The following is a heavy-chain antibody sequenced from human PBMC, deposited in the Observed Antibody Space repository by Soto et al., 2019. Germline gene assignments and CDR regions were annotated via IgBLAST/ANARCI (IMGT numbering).Heavy chain of an antibody. D-gene: IGHD4-17*01. J-gene: IGHJ2*01. V-gene: IGHV3-23*04. CDR3: AKARRDYGDPNWYFDL. CDR1: GFTFSSYA. Sequence: VQLVESGGGVVQPGRSLRLSCAASGFTFSSYAMSWVRQAPGKGLEWVSAISGSGGSTYYADSVKGRFTISRDNSKNTLYLQMNSLRAEDTAVYYCAKARRDYGDPNWYFDLWGRGTLVTVSS. CDR2: ISGSGGST.